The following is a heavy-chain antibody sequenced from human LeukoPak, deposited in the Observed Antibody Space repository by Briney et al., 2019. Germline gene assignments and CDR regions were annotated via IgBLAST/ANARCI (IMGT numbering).Heavy chain of an antibody. D-gene: IGHD3-3*01. CDR3: ANDFWSGYHIL. J-gene: IGHJ4*02. CDR2: IWYDGSNK. CDR1: GFTFSSYG. Sequence: GGSLRLSCAASGFTFSSYGTHWVRQAPGKGLEWVAVIWYDGSNKYYADSVKGRFTISRDNAKNSLYLQMNSLRAEDTAVYYCANDFWSGYHILWGQGTLVTVSS. V-gene: IGHV3-33*03.